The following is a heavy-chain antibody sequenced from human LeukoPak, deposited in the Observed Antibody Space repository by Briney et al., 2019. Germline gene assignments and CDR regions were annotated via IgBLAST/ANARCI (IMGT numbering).Heavy chain of an antibody. Sequence: SETLSLTCTVSGGSISGYYWSWIRQPPGKGLEWIGYMYYSGSTNYNPSLRSRVTISVDTSKNQFSLKLSSVTAADTAVYYCARRGGHGGSFDYWGQGTLVTVSS. J-gene: IGHJ4*02. CDR3: ARRGGHGGSFDY. CDR2: MYYSGST. V-gene: IGHV4-59*08. D-gene: IGHD4-23*01. CDR1: GGSISGYY.